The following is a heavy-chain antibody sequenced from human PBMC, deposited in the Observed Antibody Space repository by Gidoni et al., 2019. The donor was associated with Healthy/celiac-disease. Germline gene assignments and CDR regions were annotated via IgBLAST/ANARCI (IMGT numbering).Heavy chain of an antibody. D-gene: IGHD3-9*01. CDR1: GGFFSGYY. V-gene: IGHV4-34*01. J-gene: IGHJ4*02. Sequence: QVQLQQWGAGLLKPSETLSLTCALHGGFFSGYYWSWIRQLPGKGLEWIGEINHRGSTNYNPSLKSRVTISVDTSKNQFSLKLSSVTAADTAVYYCVRPDYDILTGYYIRDYWGQGTLVTVSS. CDR3: VRPDYDILTGYYIRDY. CDR2: INHRGST.